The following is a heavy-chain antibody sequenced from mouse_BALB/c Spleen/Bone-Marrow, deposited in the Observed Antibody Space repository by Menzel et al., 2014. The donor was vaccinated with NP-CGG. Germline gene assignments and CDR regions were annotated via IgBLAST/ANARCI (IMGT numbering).Heavy chain of an antibody. CDR1: GFTFXSFG. V-gene: IGHV5-17*02. CDR2: ISSGTSTI. CDR3: ARDDGYYIRDAMDY. D-gene: IGHD2-3*01. J-gene: IGHJ4*01. Sequence: EVKVVESGGGLVQPGGSRKLSCAASGFTFXSFGMHWVRQAPERGLEWVAYISSGTSTIYYADTVKGRFTISRDNPKNTLFLQMTSLRSEDTAIYYCARDDGYYIRDAMDYWGQGTSVTVPS.